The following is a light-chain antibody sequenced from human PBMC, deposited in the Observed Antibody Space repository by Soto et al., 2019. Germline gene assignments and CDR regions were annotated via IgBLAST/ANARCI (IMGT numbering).Light chain of an antibody. Sequence: EIVLTQSPATLSLSPGERATLSCRASQSVSSYLAWYQQKPGQAPRLLIYDASNRATGIPARFSGSGSGTDFTLPISSLEPEDFAVYYCQQRSNRPPIFGQGTKLEI. CDR3: QQRSNRPPI. V-gene: IGKV3-11*01. CDR2: DAS. J-gene: IGKJ2*01. CDR1: QSVSSY.